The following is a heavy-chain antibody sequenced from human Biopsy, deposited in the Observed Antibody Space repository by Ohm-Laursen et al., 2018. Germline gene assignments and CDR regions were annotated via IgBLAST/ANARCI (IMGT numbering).Heavy chain of an antibody. Sequence: SETLSLTCTVSGGSIGSSTTYYWAWLRQPPGKGLEWIGSIYNTETTFYNPSLKSRVTISVDTSTNQFSLKVSSVTAADTALYFCARHPTGFWFDPWGHGTLVTVSS. J-gene: IGHJ5*02. V-gene: IGHV4-39*01. CDR2: IYNTETT. CDR3: ARHPTGFWFDP. CDR1: GGSIGSSTTYY.